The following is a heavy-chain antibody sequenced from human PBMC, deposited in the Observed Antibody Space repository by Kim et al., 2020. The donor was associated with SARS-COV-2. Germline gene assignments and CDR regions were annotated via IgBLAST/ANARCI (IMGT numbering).Heavy chain of an antibody. D-gene: IGHD3-3*01. Sequence: SETLSLTCAVYGGSFSGYYWSWIRQPPGKGLEWIGEINHSGSTNYNPSLKSRVTILVDTSQNQFSLKLGSLTAADTAVYYCARYRHYVFWSGYSAPYYYGMDVWGQGPTVTVSS. CDR3: ARYRHYVFWSGYSAPYYYGMDV. J-gene: IGHJ6*02. V-gene: IGHV4-34*01. CDR2: INHSGST. CDR1: GGSFSGYY.